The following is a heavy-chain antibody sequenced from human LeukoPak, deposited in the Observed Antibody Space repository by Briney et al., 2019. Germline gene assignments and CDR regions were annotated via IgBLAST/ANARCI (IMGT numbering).Heavy chain of an antibody. CDR3: ARGGYYYDSSGYYSFDY. CDR1: GGSVSNYY. D-gene: IGHD3-22*01. V-gene: IGHV4-59*02. J-gene: IGHJ4*02. CDR2: IYYTET. Sequence: SETLSLTCTVSGGSVSNYYWSWIRQSPGKGLEWIGYIYYTETSYNPSLKSRVTISADTSKNQFSLKLSSVTAADTAVYYCARGGYYYDSSGYYSFDYWGQGTLVTVSS.